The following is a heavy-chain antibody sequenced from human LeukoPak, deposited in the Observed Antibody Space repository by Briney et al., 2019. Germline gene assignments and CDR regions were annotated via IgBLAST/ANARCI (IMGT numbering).Heavy chain of an antibody. Sequence: SETLSLTCAVSSGSISSSSYYWGWIRQPPGKGLEWIGNIYYSGSTYYNPSLKSRVTISVDTSKNQFSLKLSSVTAADTAVYYCASEMATVTGTVLDYWGQGTLVTVSS. V-gene: IGHV4-39*01. CDR2: IYYSGST. CDR3: ASEMATVTGTVLDY. CDR1: SGSISSSSYY. D-gene: IGHD5-24*01. J-gene: IGHJ4*02.